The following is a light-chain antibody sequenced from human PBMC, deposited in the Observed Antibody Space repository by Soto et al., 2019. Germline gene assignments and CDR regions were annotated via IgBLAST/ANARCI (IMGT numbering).Light chain of an antibody. J-gene: IGLJ3*02. CDR1: SSDVGGYNY. Sequence: QSALTQPASVSGSPGQSITISCTGTSSDVGGYNYVSWYQHHPGKAPKLMIYDVTNRPSGVSNRFSGSKSGNTASRTISGLQAEDEADYYCTSYTTSSPYLVFGGGTQLTVL. CDR3: TSYTTSSPYLV. V-gene: IGLV2-14*03. CDR2: DVT.